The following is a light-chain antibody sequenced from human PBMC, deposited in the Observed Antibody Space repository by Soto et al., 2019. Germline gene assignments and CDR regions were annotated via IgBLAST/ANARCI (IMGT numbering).Light chain of an antibody. CDR2: SNN. CDR1: SSNIGSNT. Sequence: QSVLTQPPSASGTPGQRVTISCSGSSSNIGSNTISWYQQLPGTAPKLLIYSNNQRPSGVPDRFSGSESGTSASLAINGLQSEDEADYHCAAWDDSLNGRGVFGTGTKVTVL. J-gene: IGLJ1*01. CDR3: AAWDDSLNGRGV. V-gene: IGLV1-44*01.